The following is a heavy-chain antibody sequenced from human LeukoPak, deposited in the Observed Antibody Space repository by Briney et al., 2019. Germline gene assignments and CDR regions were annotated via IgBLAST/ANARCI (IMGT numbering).Heavy chain of an antibody. CDR2: ISGSGGNR. CDR3: AKVLGMYGSSGYAWYFDY. Sequence: GGSLRLSCAASGFTFTNYGVSWVRQAPGKGLEWISVISGSGGNRNYGDAVKGRFTISRDNSNNTLYLQMNSLRAEDTAVYYCAKVLGMYGSSGYAWYFDYWGQGTLVTVSS. V-gene: IGHV3-23*01. D-gene: IGHD6-13*01. J-gene: IGHJ4*02. CDR1: GFTFTNYG.